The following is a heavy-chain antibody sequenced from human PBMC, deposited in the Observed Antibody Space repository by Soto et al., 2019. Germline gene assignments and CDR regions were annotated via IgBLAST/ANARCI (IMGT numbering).Heavy chain of an antibody. J-gene: IGHJ4*02. CDR2: ISWDGRST. CDR3: GKDGAVSDYTYLDY. V-gene: IGHV3-43*01. CDR1: GFTFDDYS. Sequence: EVQLVESGGVVVQPGGSLRLSCAASGFTFDDYSMHWVRQAPGKGLEWVSLISWDGRSTYYADSVKGRFTISRDNSKNSLNLQMNSLTTEDTAFYYCGKDGAVSDYTYLDYWGQGALVTVSS. D-gene: IGHD4-17*01.